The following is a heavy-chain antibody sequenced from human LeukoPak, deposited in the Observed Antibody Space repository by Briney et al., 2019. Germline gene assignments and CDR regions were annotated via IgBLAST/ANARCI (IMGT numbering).Heavy chain of an antibody. CDR1: EFTFSTYW. V-gene: IGHV3-7*03. D-gene: IGHD4-23*01. J-gene: IGHJ4*02. Sequence: GGSLRLSCVASEFTFSTYWMSWIRQAPGKGLEWVATIKPDGGEKYYVDSVKGRFTISRDNAKNSLYLQMNSLRAEDTAVYFCARDGRIVVTPSCWGQGTLVAVSS. CDR2: IKPDGGEK. CDR3: ARDGRIVVTPSC.